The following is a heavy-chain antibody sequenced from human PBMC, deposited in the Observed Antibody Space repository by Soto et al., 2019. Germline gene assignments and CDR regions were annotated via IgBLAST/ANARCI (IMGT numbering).Heavy chain of an antibody. Sequence: QEKLQESGPGLATPSGTLSLTCAVSGVSISSGNWWTCVRQSPQRGLEYIGEIFHDGTANYYPSFERRVAISVDTSKNQFSLKLTYVTAADTAIYFCARLVYDTRRNYMDFDFWGQGTLVTVSS. CDR1: GVSISSGNW. D-gene: IGHD3-10*01. CDR3: ARLVYDTRRNYMDFDF. J-gene: IGHJ4*02. CDR2: IFHDGTA. V-gene: IGHV4-4*02.